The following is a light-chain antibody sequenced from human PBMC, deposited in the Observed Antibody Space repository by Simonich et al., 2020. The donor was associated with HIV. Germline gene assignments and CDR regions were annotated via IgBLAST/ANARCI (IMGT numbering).Light chain of an antibody. CDR2: WAA. V-gene: IGKV4-1*01. Sequence: DIVMTQSPDSLAVSLGERATINCNSSQSILNSSNNQKYLAWYQQKPGQPPKLLIYWAATREYGVPDRFSGSGSGTDITLTISSLQAEDVAVYYCQQYYSTPPTFGQGTKVEIK. CDR3: QQYYSTPPT. J-gene: IGKJ1*01. CDR1: QSILNSSNNQKY.